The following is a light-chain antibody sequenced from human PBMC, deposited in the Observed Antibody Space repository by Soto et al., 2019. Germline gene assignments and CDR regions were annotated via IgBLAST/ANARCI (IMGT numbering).Light chain of an antibody. V-gene: IGKV2-30*01. CDR3: MQSTHLHLA. CDR2: RVS. CDR1: QSIVYSDGNTF. Sequence: DVVMTQSPLSLPFTLGQTASISCRSSQSIVYSDGNTFLHWFQQRPGQSPRRLIYRVSNRDSGVPAIFRGSGYGKDFTLKISRVEAEDVGVYYFMQSTHLHLAFGGGTKVEIK. J-gene: IGKJ4*01.